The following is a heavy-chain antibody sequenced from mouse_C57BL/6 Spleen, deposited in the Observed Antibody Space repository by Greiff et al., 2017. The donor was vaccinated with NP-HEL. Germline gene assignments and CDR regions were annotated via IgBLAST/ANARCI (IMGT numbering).Heavy chain of an antibody. J-gene: IGHJ3*01. Sequence: EVMLVESGGGLVKPGGSLNLSCAASGFTFSSYAMSWVRQTPEKRLEWVATISDGGSYTYYPDNVKGRFTISRDNAKNNLYLQMSHLKSEDTAMYYCARENPWFAYWGQGTLVTVSA. CDR1: GFTFSSYA. CDR2: ISDGGSYT. CDR3: ARENPWFAY. V-gene: IGHV5-4*01.